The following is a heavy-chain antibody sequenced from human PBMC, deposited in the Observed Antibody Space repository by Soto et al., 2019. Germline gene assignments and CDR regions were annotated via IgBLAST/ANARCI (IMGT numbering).Heavy chain of an antibody. D-gene: IGHD5-12*01. Sequence: ALLKGSCKASGYTLTNEGGAWGVQAPEQGLEWLGRVTPYKADTNSAQNLQGRVTMATDTSTNTAYLELRSLRSDDTAVYFCATDGPSNSGNLYAFDIWGQGTSVTVSS. CDR1: GYTLTNEG. CDR2: VTPYKADT. V-gene: IGHV1-18*01. CDR3: ATDGPSNSGNLYAFDI. J-gene: IGHJ3*02.